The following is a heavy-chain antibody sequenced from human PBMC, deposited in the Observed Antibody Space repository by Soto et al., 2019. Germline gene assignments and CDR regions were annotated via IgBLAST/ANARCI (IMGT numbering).Heavy chain of an antibody. D-gene: IGHD6-13*01. Sequence: QVPRVQSGAEVRKPGASVKVSCKASSYTFPNYGIIWVRQAPGQGLEWMAWISANNGNTKYAQKFQDRVTMTTDTSTTTAYMELRSLRSDDTAVYYCARLKQLVFMDVWGQGTTVTVSS. CDR1: SYTFPNYG. J-gene: IGHJ6*02. CDR3: ARLKQLVFMDV. CDR2: ISANNGNT. V-gene: IGHV1-18*01.